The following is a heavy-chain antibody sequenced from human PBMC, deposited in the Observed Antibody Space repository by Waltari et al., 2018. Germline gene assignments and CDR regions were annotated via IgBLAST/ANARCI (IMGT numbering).Heavy chain of an antibody. Sequence: EVQLVESGGGLVQPGGSLRLSCTASGFTFSSYWMHWVRQAPGKGMVGDSRRKRNGSSTNYADSVKCRLTIAGDNAKKTVYLQMISLRAEDTAVYFCARRAVMVGADRQCGCFDPWGQGTLVTVSS. J-gene: IGHJ5*02. CDR3: ARRAVMVGADRQCGCFDP. CDR1: GFTFSSYW. D-gene: IGHD1-26*01. CDR2: RKRNGSST. V-gene: IGHV3-74*01.